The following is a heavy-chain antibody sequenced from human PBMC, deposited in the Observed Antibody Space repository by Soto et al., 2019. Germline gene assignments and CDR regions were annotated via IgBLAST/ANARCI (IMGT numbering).Heavy chain of an antibody. CDR2: INHSGST. CDR1: GGSFSGYY. V-gene: IGHV4-34*01. J-gene: IGHJ6*02. Sequence: SEPLSLPCAVYGGSFSGYYWSWNRQPPGKGLEWIGEINHSGSTNYNPSLKSRVTISVDTSKNQFSLKLSSVTAADTAVYYCARNGSYYDFWSGYYFGGGMDVWGQGTTVTVSS. CDR3: ARNGSYYDFWSGYYFGGGMDV. D-gene: IGHD3-3*01.